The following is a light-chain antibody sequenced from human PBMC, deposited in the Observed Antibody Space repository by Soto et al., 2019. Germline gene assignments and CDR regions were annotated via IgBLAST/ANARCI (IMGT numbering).Light chain of an antibody. Sequence: QSALTQPASLSGSPGQSITISCTGTSSDVGGYNYVSWYQQHPGKAPKLMIYDVSNRPSGVSTRFSGSKSGNTASLTISGLQAEDEADYYCSSYTSSSALDVVFGGGTQLTVL. J-gene: IGLJ2*01. CDR3: SSYTSSSALDVV. CDR2: DVS. V-gene: IGLV2-14*01. CDR1: SSDVGGYNY.